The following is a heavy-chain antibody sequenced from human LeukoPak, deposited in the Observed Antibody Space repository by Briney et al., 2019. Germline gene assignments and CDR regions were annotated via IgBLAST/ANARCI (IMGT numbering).Heavy chain of an antibody. CDR3: ARHKDYYYSYMDV. V-gene: IGHV4-39*01. CDR2: IYYSGST. J-gene: IGHJ6*03. Sequence: SETLSLTCTVSGGSISSSSYYWRWIRQPPGKGLEWIGSIYYSGSTYYNPSLKSRVTISVDTSKNQFSLKLSSVTAADTAVYYCARHKDYYYSYMDVWGKGTTVTISS. CDR1: GGSISSSSYY.